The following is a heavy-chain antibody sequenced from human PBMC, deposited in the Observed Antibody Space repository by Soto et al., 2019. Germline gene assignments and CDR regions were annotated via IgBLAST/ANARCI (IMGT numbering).Heavy chain of an antibody. CDR1: GDTFRTGV. V-gene: IGHV1-69*01. D-gene: IGHD3-10*01. Sequence: QVQVVQSGVEVRRPGSSVKVSCKAPGDTFRTGVIGWVRQAPGQGLEWMGGIIPLFGTTDFAQRFQGRLTITTDESTTTAYMELSRLRSEDTATYYCAAELGFGKLSVVWGQGTTVIVSS. CDR2: IIPLFGTT. J-gene: IGHJ6*02. CDR3: AAELGFGKLSVV.